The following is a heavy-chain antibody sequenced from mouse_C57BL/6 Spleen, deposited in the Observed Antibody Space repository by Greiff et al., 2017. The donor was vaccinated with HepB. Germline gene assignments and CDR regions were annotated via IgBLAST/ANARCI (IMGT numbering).Heavy chain of an antibody. J-gene: IGHJ2*01. CDR3: AQRGDYYGSSYEDY. Sequence: ESGPGLVKPSQSLSLTCSVTGYSITSGYYWNWIRQFPGNKLEWMGYISYDGSNNYNPSLKNRISITRDTSKNQFFLKLNSVTTEDTATYYCAQRGDYYGSSYEDYWGQGTTLTVSS. CDR2: ISYDGSN. V-gene: IGHV3-6*01. CDR1: GYSITSGYY. D-gene: IGHD1-1*01.